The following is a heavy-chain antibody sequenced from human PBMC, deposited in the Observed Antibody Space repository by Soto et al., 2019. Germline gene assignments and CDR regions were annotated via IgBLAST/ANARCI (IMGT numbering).Heavy chain of an antibody. V-gene: IGHV1-69*02. Sequence: QVQLVQSGAEVKKPGSSVKVSCKASGGTFSSYTISWVRQAPGQGLEWMGRIIPILGKANYAQKFQGRATXTXVKPTSSASMELSSLRSEDTAVYYCAGGSASYGMDVWGQGTTVTVSS. CDR1: GGTFSSYT. CDR2: IIPILGKA. CDR3: AGGSASYGMDV. D-gene: IGHD3-10*01. J-gene: IGHJ6*02.